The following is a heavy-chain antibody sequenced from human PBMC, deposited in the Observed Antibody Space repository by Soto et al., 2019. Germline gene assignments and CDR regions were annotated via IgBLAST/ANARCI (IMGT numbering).Heavy chain of an antibody. J-gene: IGHJ4*02. CDR1: GFPFSNYE. CDR2: ISGTGNTI. V-gene: IGHV3-48*03. D-gene: IGHD3-10*01. CDR3: ARDFYYGSGRFDY. Sequence: GGSLRLSCAASGFPFSNYEMNWVRQAPGKGLEWVSYISGTGNTINYADSVKGRFTISRDNAKNSLYLQMNSLRAEDTAVYYCARDFYYGSGRFDYWGQGTMVTVSS.